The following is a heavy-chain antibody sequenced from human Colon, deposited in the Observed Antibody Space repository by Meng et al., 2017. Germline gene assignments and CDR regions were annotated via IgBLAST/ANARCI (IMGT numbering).Heavy chain of an antibody. D-gene: IGHD3-16*01. CDR2: INHSGST. V-gene: IGHV4-34*01. Sequence: QVQLQRWGAGLLNASEYRSLYGAVYGGSFSGYYWSWIRQPPGKGLEWIGEINHSGSTNYNPSLKSRVTISVDTSKNQFSLKLSSVTAADTAVYYCARIRPRLGGKTFDPWGQGTLVTVSS. J-gene: IGHJ5*02. CDR3: ARIRPRLGGKTFDP. CDR1: GGSFSGYY.